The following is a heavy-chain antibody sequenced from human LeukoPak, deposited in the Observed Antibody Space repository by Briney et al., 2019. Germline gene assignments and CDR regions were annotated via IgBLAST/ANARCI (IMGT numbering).Heavy chain of an antibody. J-gene: IGHJ3*02. V-gene: IGHV4-59*11. CDR2: IYYRGTT. Sequence: SETLSLTCSVSGSSISPHHWTWIRQAPGEGLELMGYIYYRGTTNYSTYIKNRLTMSVDTSKNQISLKLTSVPAAATAVYYCARIQPSCHGLGFCSFDIWGQGTLATVSS. CDR1: GSSISPHH. D-gene: IGHD3-3*01. CDR3: ARIQPSCHGLGFCSFDI.